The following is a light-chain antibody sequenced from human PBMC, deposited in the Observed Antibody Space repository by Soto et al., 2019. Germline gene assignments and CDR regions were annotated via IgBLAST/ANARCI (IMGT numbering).Light chain of an antibody. CDR1: SSDVGSYDH. J-gene: IGLJ3*02. CDR2: DVS. Sequence: QSVLTQPPSASGSPGQSVTISCAGTSSDVGSYDHVSWYQQHPGKAPNLMIYDVSKRPSGVPDRFSGSKSGNAASLTVSGLQTEDEADYYCSSFAGSNNVVFGGGTKLTVL. V-gene: IGLV2-8*01. CDR3: SSFAGSNNVV.